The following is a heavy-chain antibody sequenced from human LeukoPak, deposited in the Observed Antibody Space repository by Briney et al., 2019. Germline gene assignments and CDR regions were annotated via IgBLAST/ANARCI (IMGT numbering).Heavy chain of an antibody. V-gene: IGHV4-31*03. D-gene: IGHD3-10*01. CDR1: GGSISGYY. Sequence: PSETLSLTCTVSGGSISGYYWSWIRQHPGKGLEWIGYIYYSGSTYYNPSLKSRVTISVDTSKNQFSLKLSSVTAADTAVYYCASIPMVRGPANWGQGTLVTVSS. J-gene: IGHJ4*02. CDR2: IYYSGST. CDR3: ASIPMVRGPAN.